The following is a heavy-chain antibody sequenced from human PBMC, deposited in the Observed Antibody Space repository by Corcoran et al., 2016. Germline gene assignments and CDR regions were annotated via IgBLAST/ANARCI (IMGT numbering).Heavy chain of an antibody. CDR2: INPSGGST. D-gene: IGHD6-13*01. V-gene: IGHV1-46*01. Sequence: QVQLVQSGAEVKKPGASVKVSCKASGYTFTSYYMHWVRQAPGQGLEWMGIINPSGGSTSYAQKFQGRVTMTRDTSTSTVYMELSSLRSEDTAVYYCARGGGGAAAGTAYYYYGMDVWGQGTTVTVSS. J-gene: IGHJ6*02. CDR3: ARGGGGAAAGTAYYYYGMDV. CDR1: GYTFTSYY.